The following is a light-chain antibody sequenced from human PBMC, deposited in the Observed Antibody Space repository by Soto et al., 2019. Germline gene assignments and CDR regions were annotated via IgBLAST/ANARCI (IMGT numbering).Light chain of an antibody. CDR2: DAS. J-gene: IGKJ4*01. Sequence: EIVMTQSPATLSASPGERATLSCRASQSVRSYLAWYQQKPGQGPRLLIYDASNRATGIPGRFSGSGSGTDFTLTISSLEPEDFAVYYCQQRSNWPLTFGGGTKVDIK. CDR3: QQRSNWPLT. V-gene: IGKV3-11*01. CDR1: QSVRSY.